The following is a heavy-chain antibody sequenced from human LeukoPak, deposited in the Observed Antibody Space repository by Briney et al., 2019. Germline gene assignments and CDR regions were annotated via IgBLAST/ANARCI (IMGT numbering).Heavy chain of an antibody. J-gene: IGHJ4*02. D-gene: IGHD3-3*01. Sequence: GRSLRLSCAASGFTFSSYAMHWVRQAPGKGLEWVSAISGSGGSTYYADSVKGRFTISRDNSKNTLYLQMNSLRAEDTAVYYCAKLLRSGYYYFDYWGQGTLVTVSS. V-gene: IGHV3-23*01. CDR1: GFTFSSYA. CDR2: ISGSGGST. CDR3: AKLLRSGYYYFDY.